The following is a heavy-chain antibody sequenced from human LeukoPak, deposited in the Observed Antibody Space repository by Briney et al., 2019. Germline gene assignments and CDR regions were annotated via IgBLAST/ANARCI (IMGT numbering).Heavy chain of an antibody. CDR3: ARLDGGWFDP. V-gene: IGHV3-33*01. CDR2: IWYDGSNK. Sequence: PGRSLRLSCAASGFTFSSYGMHWVRQAPGKGLEWVAVIWYDGSNKYYADSVKGRFTIPRDNAKNSLYLQMNSLRAEDTAVYYCARLDGGWFDPWGQGTLVTVSS. CDR1: GFTFSSYG. J-gene: IGHJ5*02. D-gene: IGHD2-15*01.